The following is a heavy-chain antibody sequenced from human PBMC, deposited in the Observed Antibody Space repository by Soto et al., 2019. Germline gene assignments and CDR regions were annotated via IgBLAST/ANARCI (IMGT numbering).Heavy chain of an antibody. Sequence: QVRLVESGGGVVQPGRSLRLSCAASGFTFSSYGMHWVRQAPGKGLEWVAVISYDGSNKYYADSVKGRFTISRDNSKNTLYLQMNSLRAEDTAVYYCAKQWYSSGWVFDYWGQGTLVTVSS. V-gene: IGHV3-30*18. CDR3: AKQWYSSGWVFDY. D-gene: IGHD6-19*01. CDR1: GFTFSSYG. CDR2: ISYDGSNK. J-gene: IGHJ4*02.